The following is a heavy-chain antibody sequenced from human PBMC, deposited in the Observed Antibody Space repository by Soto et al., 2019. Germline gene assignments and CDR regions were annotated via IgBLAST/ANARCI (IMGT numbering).Heavy chain of an antibody. J-gene: IGHJ6*02. Sequence: EVELLESGGGLVQPGGSLRLSCAASGFTFSIYAMNWVRQTPGKGVEWVSTLSDSDSAYYADSVKGRFTISRDNSKNTLYLQMNNLRAEDTAVYYCARDLYGVDVWGQGTTVTVSS. CDR3: ARDLYGVDV. CDR2: LSDSDSA. CDR1: GFTFSIYA. V-gene: IGHV3-23*01.